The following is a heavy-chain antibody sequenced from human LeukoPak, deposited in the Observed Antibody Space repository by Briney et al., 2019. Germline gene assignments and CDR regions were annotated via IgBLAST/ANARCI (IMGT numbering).Heavy chain of an antibody. Sequence: SETLSLTCTVSGASISSSNYYWGWIRQPLGKGLEWIGCIYHAGYTYYNPSLKSRVTLSLDTSNNQVSLRLSSVTAADTAVYYCARLNVLRYFDWWKTENSYYYYYMDVWGKGTTVTISS. CDR2: IYHAGYT. CDR1: GASISSSNYY. D-gene: IGHD3-9*01. CDR3: ARLNVLRYFDWWKTENSYYYYYMDV. V-gene: IGHV4-39*01. J-gene: IGHJ6*03.